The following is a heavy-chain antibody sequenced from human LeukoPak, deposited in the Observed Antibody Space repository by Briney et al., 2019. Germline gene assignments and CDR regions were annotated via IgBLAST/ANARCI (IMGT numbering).Heavy chain of an antibody. D-gene: IGHD3-3*01. J-gene: IGHJ4*02. CDR1: GGSFSGYY. Sequence: SETLSLTCAVYGGSFSGYYWSWIRQPTGKGLEWIGEINHSGSTNYNPPLKSRVTISVDTSKNQFSLKLSSVTAADTAVYYCARGSRPLFWSGYQPSPLDYWGQGTLVTVSS. CDR3: ARGSRPLFWSGYQPSPLDY. CDR2: INHSGST. V-gene: IGHV4-34*01.